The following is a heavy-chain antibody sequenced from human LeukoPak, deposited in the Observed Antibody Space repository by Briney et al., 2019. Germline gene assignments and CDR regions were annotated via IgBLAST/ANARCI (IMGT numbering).Heavy chain of an antibody. V-gene: IGHV3-48*03. CDR1: GFIFRSYE. CDR2: ISSSGSTI. CDR3: ASGWGLQGWEGF. Sequence: AGSLSLSCAVSGFIFRSYEMNWGRQAPGKGLEWLSYISSSGSTIYYADSVKGRFTIARDNDKTSLYLRMNTLTAKATAVYYCASGWGLQGWEGFWGEGSLVTVSS. D-gene: IGHD1-26*01. J-gene: IGHJ4*02.